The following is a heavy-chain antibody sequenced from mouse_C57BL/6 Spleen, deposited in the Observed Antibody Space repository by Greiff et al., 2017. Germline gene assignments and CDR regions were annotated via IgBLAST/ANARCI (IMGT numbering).Heavy chain of an antibody. CDR3: ARAGSTPGAWFAY. CDR1: GYTFTSYW. Sequence: QVQLQQPGAELVMPGASVKLSCKASGYTFTSYWMHWVKQRPGQGLEWIGEIDPSDSYTNYNQKFKGKSTLTVDKSSSTAYMQLSSLTSEDSAVYYGARAGSTPGAWFAYWGQGTLVTVSA. D-gene: IGHD1-1*01. CDR2: IDPSDSYT. V-gene: IGHV1-69*01. J-gene: IGHJ3*01.